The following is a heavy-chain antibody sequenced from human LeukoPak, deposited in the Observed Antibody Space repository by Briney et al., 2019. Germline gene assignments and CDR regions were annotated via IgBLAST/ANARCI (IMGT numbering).Heavy chain of an antibody. V-gene: IGHV4-59*01. J-gene: IGHJ4*02. Sequence: SETLSLTCTVSGGSISSYYWSWIRQPPGKGLEWIGYIYYSGSTNYNPSLKSRVTISVDTSKNQFSLRLSSVTAADTAVYYCARGRGSYYYDSSGYYDYWGQGTLVTVSS. CDR1: GGSISSYY. D-gene: IGHD3-22*01. CDR2: IYYSGST. CDR3: ARGRGSYYYDSSGYYDY.